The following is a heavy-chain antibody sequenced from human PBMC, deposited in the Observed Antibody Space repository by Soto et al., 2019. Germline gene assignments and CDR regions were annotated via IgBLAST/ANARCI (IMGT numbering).Heavy chain of an antibody. CDR3: ARLSRASFALDV. Sequence: GESLKTSCKGSGYNFITDWISWVRQMPGKGLEWMGRIDPTDSYTKYSPSFEGHVTISADKSISTAYLQWSSLKASDSAVYYCARLSRASFALDVWGQGTTVTVSS. D-gene: IGHD3-16*01. V-gene: IGHV5-10-1*01. J-gene: IGHJ6*02. CDR2: IDPTDSYT. CDR1: GYNFITDW.